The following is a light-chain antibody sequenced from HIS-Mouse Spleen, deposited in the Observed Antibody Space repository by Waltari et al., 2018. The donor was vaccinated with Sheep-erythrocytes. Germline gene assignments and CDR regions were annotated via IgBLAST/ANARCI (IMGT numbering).Light chain of an antibody. CDR2: DVS. Sequence: QSALTQPRSVSGSPGQSVTISCTGTSSDVGGYNYVSWYQQHPGKAPELMIYDVSKRTAGVPDRFSGAKTGSTASLTISGLQAEDEADYYCCSYAGSYNHVFATGTKVTVL. V-gene: IGLV2-11*01. J-gene: IGLJ1*01. CDR1: SSDVGGYNY. CDR3: CSYAGSYNHV.